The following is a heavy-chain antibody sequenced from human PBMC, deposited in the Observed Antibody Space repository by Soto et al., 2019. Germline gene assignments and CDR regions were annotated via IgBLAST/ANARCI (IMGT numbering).Heavy chain of an antibody. CDR3: ASNRRTKQWLAHDAFDI. CDR2: ISAYNGNT. J-gene: IGHJ3*02. CDR1: GYTFTSYG. V-gene: IGHV1-18*01. Sequence: ASVKVSCKASGYTFTSYGISWVRQAPGQGLEWMGWISAYNGNTNYAQKLQGRVTMTIDTSTSTAYMELRSLRSDDTAVYYCASNRRTKQWLAHDAFDIWGQGTMVTVSS. D-gene: IGHD6-19*01.